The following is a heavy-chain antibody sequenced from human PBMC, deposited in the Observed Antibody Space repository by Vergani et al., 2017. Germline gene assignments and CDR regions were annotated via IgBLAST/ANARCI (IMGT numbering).Heavy chain of an antibody. V-gene: IGHV3-30*02. CDR3: AKHFRGWGIDY. D-gene: IGHD3-16*01. CDR2: IQFDGSNQ. Sequence: QVQLVESGGGVVQRGGSLRLSCATSGFTFSNYDMQWIRQGPGKGLEFVAFIQFDGSNQYYADSVKGRFTLSRDFSKNTLYLQMNSLRTDDTATYYCAKHFRGWGIDYWGQGTQFIVSS. CDR1: GFTFSNYD. J-gene: IGHJ4*02.